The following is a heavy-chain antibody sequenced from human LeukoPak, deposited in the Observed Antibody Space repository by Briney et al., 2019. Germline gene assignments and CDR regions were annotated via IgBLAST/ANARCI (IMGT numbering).Heavy chain of an antibody. CDR2: IRSKPYGGTT. J-gene: IGHJ4*02. V-gene: IGHV3-49*04. D-gene: IGHD5-12*01. CDR3: TRGGGAFSGFDL. CDR1: GFTFSSYS. Sequence: GGSLRLSCAASGFTFSSYSMNWVRQAPGKGLEWVGFIRSKPYGGTTEYAASVKGRFIISRDDSKSIAYLQMNSLKTEDTALYFCTRGGGAFSGFDLWGQGTLLTVSS.